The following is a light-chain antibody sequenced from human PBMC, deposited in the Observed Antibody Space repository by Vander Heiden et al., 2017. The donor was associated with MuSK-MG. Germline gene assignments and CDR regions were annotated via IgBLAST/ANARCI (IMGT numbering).Light chain of an antibody. CDR1: QDISSR. Sequence: DIQLTQSPSSVSAVVGDRVTITCRASQDISSRLAWYQQKPGKAPKLLIQAASSLQSGVPARFSGSGSGTDFTLTISSLQPEDFAAYYCLQVSNCPRTFGRGTKVEIK. V-gene: IGKV1-12*01. J-gene: IGKJ4*01. CDR3: LQVSNCPRT. CDR2: AAS.